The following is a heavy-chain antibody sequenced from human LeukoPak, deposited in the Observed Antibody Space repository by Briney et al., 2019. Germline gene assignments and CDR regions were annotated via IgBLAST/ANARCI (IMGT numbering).Heavy chain of an antibody. D-gene: IGHD3-10*01. CDR2: ISSSSSYI. V-gene: IGHV3-21*01. J-gene: IGHJ4*02. CDR3: ARITMVRGASDY. CDR1: GFTFSSYS. Sequence: GGSLRLSCEASGFTFSSYSMNWVRQAPGKGLEWVSSISSSSSYIYYADSVKGRFTISRDNAKNSLYPQMNSLRAEDTAVYYCARITMVRGASDYWGQGTLVTVSS.